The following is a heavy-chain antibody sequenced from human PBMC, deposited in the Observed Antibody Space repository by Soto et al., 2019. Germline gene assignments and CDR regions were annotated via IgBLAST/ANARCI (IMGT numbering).Heavy chain of an antibody. CDR2: IVPIFGTA. CDR1: GGTFSSYA. J-gene: IGHJ6*02. V-gene: IGHV1-69*06. CDR3: ARTERDYYYYYGMDV. D-gene: IGHD1-1*01. Sequence: GASVKVSCKASGGTFSSYAISWVRQGPGQGLEWMGGIVPIFGTANYGQKFQGRVTITADKSTSTAYMELSSLRSEDTAVYYCARTERDYYYYYGMDVWGQGTTVTVSS.